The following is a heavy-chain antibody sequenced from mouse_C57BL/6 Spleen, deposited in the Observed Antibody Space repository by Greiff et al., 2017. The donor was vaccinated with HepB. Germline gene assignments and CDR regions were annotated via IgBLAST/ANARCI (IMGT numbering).Heavy chain of an antibody. Sequence: QVQLKESGAELVKPGASVKMSCKASGYTFTTYPIEWMKQNHGKSLEWIGNFHPYNDDTKYNEKFKGKATLTVEKSSSTVYLELSRLTSDDSAVYYCARSGRGGGWFAYWGQGTLVTVSA. CDR3: ARSGRGGGWFAY. V-gene: IGHV1-47*01. J-gene: IGHJ3*01. CDR1: GYTFTTYP. CDR2: FHPYNDDT. D-gene: IGHD1-3*01.